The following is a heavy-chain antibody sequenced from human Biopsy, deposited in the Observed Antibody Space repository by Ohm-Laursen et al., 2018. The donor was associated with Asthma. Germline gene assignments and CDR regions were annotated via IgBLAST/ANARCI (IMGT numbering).Heavy chain of an antibody. CDR1: GGTFSNFA. D-gene: IGHD6-19*01. CDR2: IMTVFGTT. J-gene: IGHJ6*02. CDR3: ARCQVGYSSGWSLLLKKIYYSGMDV. V-gene: IGHV1-69*01. Sequence: SSVKVSCNTPGGTFSNFAISWARQAPGQGLEWLGGIMTVFGTTNYAQKFQGRVTITADESTSTAYMEVTSLRSEDTAIYYCARCQVGYSSGWSLLLKKIYYSGMDVWGQGTAVTVSS.